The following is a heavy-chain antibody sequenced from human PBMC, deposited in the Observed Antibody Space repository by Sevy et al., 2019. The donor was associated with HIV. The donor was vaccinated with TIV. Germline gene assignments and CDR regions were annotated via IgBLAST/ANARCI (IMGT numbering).Heavy chain of an antibody. D-gene: IGHD6-19*01. CDR3: ARGGGNGWYYFDY. J-gene: IGHJ4*02. Sequence: ASVKVSCKASGGIFRSYGISWVRQAPGQGLEWMGGIIPILGSVNYAQKFQGRVTITADESTQTAYMELSSRRSEDTGVYYCARGGGNGWYYFDYWGQETLVTVSS. V-gene: IGHV1-69*13. CDR1: GGIFRSYG. CDR2: IIPILGSV.